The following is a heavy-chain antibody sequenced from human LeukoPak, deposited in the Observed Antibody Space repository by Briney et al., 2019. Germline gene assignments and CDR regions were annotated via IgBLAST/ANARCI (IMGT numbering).Heavy chain of an antibody. CDR2: IKQDGSEK. D-gene: IGHD3-22*01. V-gene: IGHV3-7*01. Sequence: GGSLRLSCAASGFTFSSYWMSWVRQAPGKELEWVANIKQDGSEKYYVDSVKGRFTISRDNAKNSLYLQMNSLRAEDTAVYYCVVVITLFDYWGQGTLVTVSS. J-gene: IGHJ4*02. CDR1: GFTFSSYW. CDR3: VVVITLFDY.